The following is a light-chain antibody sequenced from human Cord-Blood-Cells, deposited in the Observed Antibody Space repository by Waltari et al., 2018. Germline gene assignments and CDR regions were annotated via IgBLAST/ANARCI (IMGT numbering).Light chain of an antibody. CDR2: DVS. J-gene: IGLJ2*01. V-gene: IGLV2-14*01. CDR1: SSDVGGYDS. Sequence: QSALTQPASVSGSPGQSITISCTGTSSDVGGYDSVSWYQQHLGKAPKLMIYDVSNRPSGVSNPCSGSKSGNTASLTISGLQAEDEADYYCSSYTSSSTLVFGGGTKLTVL. CDR3: SSYTSSSTLV.